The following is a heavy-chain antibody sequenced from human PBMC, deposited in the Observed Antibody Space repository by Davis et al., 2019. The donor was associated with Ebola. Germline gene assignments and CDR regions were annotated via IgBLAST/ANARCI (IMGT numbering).Heavy chain of an antibody. Sequence: PSETLSLTCTVSGGSISSYYWSWIRQPPGKGLEWIGYIYYSGSTNYNPSLKSRVTISVDTSKNQFSLKLSSVTAADTAVYYCARGPPIAAAGTGWFDPWGQGTLVTVSS. D-gene: IGHD6-13*01. V-gene: IGHV4-59*01. CDR1: GGSISSYY. J-gene: IGHJ5*02. CDR3: ARGPPIAAAGTGWFDP. CDR2: IYYSGST.